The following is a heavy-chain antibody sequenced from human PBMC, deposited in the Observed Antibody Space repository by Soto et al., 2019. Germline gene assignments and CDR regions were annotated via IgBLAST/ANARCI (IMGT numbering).Heavy chain of an antibody. V-gene: IGHV2-26*01. D-gene: IGHD2-2*01. CDR2: IFSNDEK. CDR3: ALINDCSRTDGYLASFDP. J-gene: IGHJ5*02. Sequence: QVTLKESGPVVVKPTETLTLTCTVSGFSLSNARLGVSWIRQPPGKALEWLAHIFSNDEKSYSTSLSNRRTISKDTSTSHVVLTMTNVDPVDARTYYCALINDCSRTDGYLASFDPWGQGTLVTVSS. CDR1: GFSLSNARLG.